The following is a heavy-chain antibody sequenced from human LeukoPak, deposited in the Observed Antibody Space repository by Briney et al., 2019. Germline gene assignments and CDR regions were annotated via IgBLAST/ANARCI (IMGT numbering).Heavy chain of an antibody. Sequence: GGSPRLSCAASGFTFRNYEMNWVRQAPGKGLEWVSYISSSGTTTYYADSAKGRFTISRDNARNSLYLQMNTLRAEDTAVYYCAREGITGTAYFDYWGQGTLVTVSS. CDR2: ISSSGTTT. D-gene: IGHD1-20*01. J-gene: IGHJ4*02. V-gene: IGHV3-48*03. CDR1: GFTFRNYE. CDR3: AREGITGTAYFDY.